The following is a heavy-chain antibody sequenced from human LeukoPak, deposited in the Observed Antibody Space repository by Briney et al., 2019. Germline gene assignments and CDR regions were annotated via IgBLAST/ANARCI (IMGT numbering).Heavy chain of an antibody. Sequence: PGGSLRLSCAASGFSFSDYAMTWVRQAPGKGLGSVSGISGSGDNTYYADSVKGRFTISRDNSKNTLYVQVNSLGTEDTAAYYCAKGSYYDSSGSFYFDYWGQGTLVTVSS. CDR2: ISGSGDNT. CDR3: AKGSYYDSSGSFYFDY. CDR1: GFSFSDYA. J-gene: IGHJ4*02. D-gene: IGHD3-22*01. V-gene: IGHV3-23*01.